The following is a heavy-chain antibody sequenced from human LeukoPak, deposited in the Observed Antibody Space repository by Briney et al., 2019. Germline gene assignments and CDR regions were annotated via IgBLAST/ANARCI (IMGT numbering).Heavy chain of an antibody. CDR3: ARRLVTTGRYYFDY. V-gene: IGHV4-59*08. J-gene: IGHJ4*02. Sequence: SETLSLTCTVSGGSISTYYWTWIRQSPGKGLEWIGCIYYTGSTTYNPSLKSRVTISVDASKNQFSLKLSSVTAEDTALYYCARRLVTTGRYYFDYWGQGALVTVSS. D-gene: IGHD1-1*01. CDR1: GGSISTYY. CDR2: IYYTGST.